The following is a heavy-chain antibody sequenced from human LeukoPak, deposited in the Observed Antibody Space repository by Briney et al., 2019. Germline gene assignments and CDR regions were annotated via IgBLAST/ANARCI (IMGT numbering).Heavy chain of an antibody. CDR1: GFTFGDYA. Sequence: SGGSLRLSCTASGFTFGDYAMSWFRQAPGKGLEWVGFIRSKTYGGTTGYAASVKDTFTTSRDDSKSVVYLQMNSLKTEDTAFYYCTRGVGQQLIPPDYWGQGTLVTVSS. CDR2: IRSKTYGGTT. J-gene: IGHJ4*02. D-gene: IGHD6-13*01. V-gene: IGHV3-49*03. CDR3: TRGVGQQLIPPDY.